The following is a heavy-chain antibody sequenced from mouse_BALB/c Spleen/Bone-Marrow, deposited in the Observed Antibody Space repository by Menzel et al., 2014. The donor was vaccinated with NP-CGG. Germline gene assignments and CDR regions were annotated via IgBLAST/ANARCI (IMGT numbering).Heavy chain of an antibody. D-gene: IGHD2-3*01. CDR2: ISSGGSYT. CDR3: TRDDGYYYFDY. J-gene: IGHJ2*01. Sequence: EVKLVESGGGLVKPGGSLKLSCAASGFTFSSYTMSWVRQTPKKRLEWVATISSGGSYTYYPDSVKGRFTISRDNAKNTPYLQMSSLKSEDTAMYYCTRDDGYYYFDYWGQGTTLTVSS. V-gene: IGHV5-6-4*01. CDR1: GFTFSSYT.